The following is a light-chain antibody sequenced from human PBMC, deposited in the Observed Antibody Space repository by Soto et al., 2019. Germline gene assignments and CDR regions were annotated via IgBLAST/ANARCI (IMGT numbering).Light chain of an antibody. V-gene: IGKV3-15*01. CDR1: QSVSSN. CDR2: GAS. J-gene: IGKJ1*01. CDR3: QQYNNWPPWT. Sequence: EIVMTQSPATLSVSRGERATLSCRASQSVSSNLAWYQQKPGQAPRLLIYGASTRATGIPARFSGSGSGTEFTLTISSLQSEDFAVYYCQQYNNWPPWTFGHGTKVEIK.